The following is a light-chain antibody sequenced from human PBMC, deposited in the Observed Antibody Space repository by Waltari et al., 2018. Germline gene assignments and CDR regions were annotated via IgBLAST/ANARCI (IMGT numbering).Light chain of an antibody. V-gene: IGLV7-46*01. CDR3: LLSYSGARV. CDR1: TRAVTSGPY. CDR2: NTD. Sequence: QAVVTQEPSLPVSPGGTVTLTCGSSTRAVTSGPYTYWVQQKPGQAPVTLIYNTDNRHSWTSARFTGSLLGGKAALTVSGAQPEDEAEYYCLLSYSGARVFGGGTKLTVL. J-gene: IGLJ3*02.